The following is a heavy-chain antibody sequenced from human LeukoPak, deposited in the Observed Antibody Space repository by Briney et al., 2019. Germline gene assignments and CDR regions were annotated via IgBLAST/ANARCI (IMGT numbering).Heavy chain of an antibody. Sequence: GGSLRLSCAASGFTFSSYWMSWVRQAPGKGLEGVANIKQDRSEKYYVDSVKGRFTISRDNANNSLYLQMSSLRAEDTAVYYCARVRAMFRGHRLFDYWGQGTLVTVSS. CDR1: GFTFSSYW. V-gene: IGHV3-7*01. CDR2: IKQDRSEK. CDR3: ARVRAMFRGHRLFDY. D-gene: IGHD3-10*01. J-gene: IGHJ4*02.